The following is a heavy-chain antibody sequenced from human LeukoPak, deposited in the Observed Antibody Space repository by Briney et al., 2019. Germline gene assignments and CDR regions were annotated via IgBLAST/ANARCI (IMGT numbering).Heavy chain of an antibody. D-gene: IGHD2-2*01. J-gene: IGHJ4*02. V-gene: IGHV4-38-2*01. CDR3: ARAGNQLLWADY. CDR2: IYHGGST. Sequence: SETLSLTCAVSGYSISSGYYWGWIRQPPGKGLEWIGSIYHGGSTYYNPSLKSRVTISVDTSKNQFSLNLSSVTAADTAVYYCARAGNQLLWADYWGQGTLVTVSS. CDR1: GYSISSGYY.